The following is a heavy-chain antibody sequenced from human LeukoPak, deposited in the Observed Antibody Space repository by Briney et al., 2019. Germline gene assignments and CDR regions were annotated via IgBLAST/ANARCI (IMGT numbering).Heavy chain of an antibody. Sequence: SETLSLTCTVSGGSISSYYWSWIRQPPGKGLEWIGYIYYSGSTNYNPSLKSRVTISVDTSKNQFSLKPSSVTAADTAVYYCARWSLIEDSKDTTDYWGQGTLVTVSS. V-gene: IGHV4-59*08. CDR3: ARWSLIEDSKDTTDY. D-gene: IGHD4-11*01. J-gene: IGHJ4*02. CDR2: IYYSGST. CDR1: GGSISSYY.